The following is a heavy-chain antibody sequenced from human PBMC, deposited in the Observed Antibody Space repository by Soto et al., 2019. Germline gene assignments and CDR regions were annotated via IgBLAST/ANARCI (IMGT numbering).Heavy chain of an antibody. CDR1: GDSINNHNYY. D-gene: IGHD2-15*01. CDR2: IYYSGST. J-gene: IGHJ6*03. CDR3: ARLVNPAGYYYYYYMDV. Sequence: PSETLSLTCTVSGDSINNHNYYWGWIRQSPGKGLEWIGSIYYSGSTYYNPSLTSRVTISLDTSKNQFSLKLRSVTAADTAVFYCARLVNPAGYYYYYYMDVWGKGTTVTVS. V-gene: IGHV4-39*01.